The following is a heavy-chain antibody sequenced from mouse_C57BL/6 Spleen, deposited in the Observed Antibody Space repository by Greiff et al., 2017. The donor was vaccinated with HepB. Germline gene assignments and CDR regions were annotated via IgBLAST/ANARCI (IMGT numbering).Heavy chain of an antibody. CDR1: GYTFTSYW. J-gene: IGHJ2*01. CDR3: ARHYYYGSSLFDY. V-gene: IGHV1-52*01. CDR2: IDPSDSET. Sequence: QVQLQQPGAELVRPGSSVKLSCKASGYTFTSYWMHWVKQRPIQGLEWIGNIDPSDSETHYNQKFKDKATLTVDKSSSTAYMQLSSLTSEDSAVYYCARHYYYGSSLFDYWGQGTTLTVSS. D-gene: IGHD1-1*01.